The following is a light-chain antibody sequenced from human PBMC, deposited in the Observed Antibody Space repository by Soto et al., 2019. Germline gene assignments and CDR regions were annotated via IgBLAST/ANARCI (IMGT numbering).Light chain of an antibody. CDR1: SSEIGSYDL. CDR2: EGT. J-gene: IGLJ1*01. CDR3: CSYAGSRTYV. V-gene: IGLV2-23*01. Sequence: QSALTQPASVSGPLGQSIVISCTGSSSEIGSYDLVSWYQQYPGKAPKVVIFEGTKRPSGVSNRFSGSKSGNTASLTISGLQTEDEADYYCCSYAGSRTYVFGAGTKLTVL.